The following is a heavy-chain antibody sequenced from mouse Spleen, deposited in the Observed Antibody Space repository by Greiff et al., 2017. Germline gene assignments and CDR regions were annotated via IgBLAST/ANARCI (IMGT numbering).Heavy chain of an antibody. CDR3: ARQEVNFDY. J-gene: IGHJ2*01. Sequence: EVQGVESGGGLVKPGGSLKLSCAASGFTFSSYAMSWVRQTPEKRLEWVATISSGGSYTYYPDSVKGRFTISRDNAKNTLYLQMSSLRSEDTAMYYCARQEVNFDYWGQGTTLTVSS. V-gene: IGHV5-9-3*01. CDR1: GFTFSSYA. D-gene: IGHD2-13*01. CDR2: ISSGGSYT.